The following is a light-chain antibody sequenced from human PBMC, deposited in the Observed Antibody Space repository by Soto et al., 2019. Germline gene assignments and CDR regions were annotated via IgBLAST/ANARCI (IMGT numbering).Light chain of an antibody. CDR3: SSYSTTRSLFV. CDR2: DVT. V-gene: IGLV2-14*01. J-gene: IGLJ1*01. Sequence: QSALTQPASVSGSPGQSITISCTGTSSDVGGFNYVSWYQHHPGKAPKLLIYDVTNRPSGVSDRFSGSKSGNTASLTISGLQAEDEADYYCSSYSTTRSLFVFGTGTKVTVL. CDR1: SSDVGGFNY.